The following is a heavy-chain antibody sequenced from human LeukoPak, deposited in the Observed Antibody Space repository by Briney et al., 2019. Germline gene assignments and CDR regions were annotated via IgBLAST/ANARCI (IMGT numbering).Heavy chain of an antibody. J-gene: IGHJ4*02. Sequence: GGSLRVSCAGSGSTFTRHTMIWVRQAPGKGLEWISYISSGSDTIYYADSVKGRFTVSRDNADNTMFLQMNSVRDEDTAVYYCATKQWLDPPPDSWGQGTPVTVSS. CDR3: ATKQWLDPPPDS. D-gene: IGHD6-19*01. CDR2: ISSGSDTI. V-gene: IGHV3-48*02. CDR1: GSTFTRHT.